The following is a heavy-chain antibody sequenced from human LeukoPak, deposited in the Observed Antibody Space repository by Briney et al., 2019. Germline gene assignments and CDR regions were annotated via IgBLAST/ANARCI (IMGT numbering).Heavy chain of an antibody. J-gene: IGHJ4*02. CDR3: ARDGSGSYFRPFDY. D-gene: IGHD1-26*01. CDR2: ISAYNGNT. Sequence: GASVKVSCKASGYTFTSYGISWGRQAPRQGLEWMGWISAYNGNTNYEQKLQGRVTMTTDTSTSTAYMELRSLRADDTAVYYCARDGSGSYFRPFDYWGQGTLVTGSS. CDR1: GYTFTSYG. V-gene: IGHV1-18*01.